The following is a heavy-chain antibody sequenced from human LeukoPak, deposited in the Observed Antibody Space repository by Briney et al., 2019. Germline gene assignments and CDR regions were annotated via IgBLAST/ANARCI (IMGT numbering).Heavy chain of an antibody. CDR1: GGSISSSSYY. D-gene: IGHD2-2*01. J-gene: IGHJ3*02. Sequence: PSETLSLTCTVSGGSISSSSYYWGWIRQPPGKGLEWIGYIYYSGSTYYNPSLKSRVTISVDTSKNQFSLKLGSVTAADTAVYYCAREVGYCSSTSCYGDAFDIWGQGTMVTVSS. V-gene: IGHV4-30-4*08. CDR2: IYYSGST. CDR3: AREVGYCSSTSCYGDAFDI.